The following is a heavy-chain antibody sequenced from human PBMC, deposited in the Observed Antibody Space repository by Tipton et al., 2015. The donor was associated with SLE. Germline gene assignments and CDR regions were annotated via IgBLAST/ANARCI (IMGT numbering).Heavy chain of an antibody. CDR2: IYDSKST. Sequence: TLSLTCTVSGGSISTGGYYWSWIRQHPGKSLEWIGYIYDSKSTYYNPSLKSRLTMSADTSKNQISLKLSSVSAADTAVYYCVRGPKDVWGQGTTVTVSS. V-gene: IGHV4-31*03. J-gene: IGHJ6*02. CDR1: GGSISTGGYY. CDR3: VRGPKDV.